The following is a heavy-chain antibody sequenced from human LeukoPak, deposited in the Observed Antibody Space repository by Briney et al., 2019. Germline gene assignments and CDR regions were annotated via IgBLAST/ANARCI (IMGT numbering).Heavy chain of an antibody. V-gene: IGHV3-23*01. CDR3: ARADRVSYGGTFPYYYYMDV. D-gene: IGHD4-23*01. CDR2: ISGSGDST. Sequence: GGSLRLSCAASGFTFSSYAMSWVRQAPGKGLEWVSAISGSGDSTYYADSVKGRFTISRDNSKNTLYLQMNSLRAEDTAVYYCARADRVSYGGTFPYYYYMDVWGKGTTVTVSS. CDR1: GFTFSSYA. J-gene: IGHJ6*03.